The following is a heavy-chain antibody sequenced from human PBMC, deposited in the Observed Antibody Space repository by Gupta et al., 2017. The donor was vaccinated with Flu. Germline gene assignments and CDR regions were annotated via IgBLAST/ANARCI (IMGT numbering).Heavy chain of an antibody. CDR3: ARGYNSGWKFGAFDM. J-gene: IGHJ3*02. V-gene: IGHV3-11*01. CDR2: ISDGGDSGETR. D-gene: IGHD6-19*01. Sequence: QVQLVESGGGLVKPGGSLRLSCAASGFTFSDYYMTWIRQAPGKGLECISFISDGGDSGETRYHADSVKGRFTISRDNAKNSLYLEMHSLRAEDTAVYYCARGYNSGWKFGAFDMWGQGTMVTVSS. CDR1: GFTFSDYY.